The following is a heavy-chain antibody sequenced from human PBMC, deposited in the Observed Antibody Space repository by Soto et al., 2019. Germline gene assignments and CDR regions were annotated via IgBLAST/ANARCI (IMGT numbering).Heavy chain of an antibody. CDR3: ATVFDF. D-gene: IGHD4-17*01. CDR2: IDIDGRGT. Sequence: EMQLVESGGGLVQPGGSLRLSCAASGFTLSGHWIHCVRQVPGKGLEWVSRIDIDGRGTSYADSVKGRFTISTDNAKNTLYLQMNSLRAEDTAVYYCATVFDFWGQGTLVTVSS. V-gene: IGHV3-74*01. J-gene: IGHJ4*02. CDR1: GFTLSGHW.